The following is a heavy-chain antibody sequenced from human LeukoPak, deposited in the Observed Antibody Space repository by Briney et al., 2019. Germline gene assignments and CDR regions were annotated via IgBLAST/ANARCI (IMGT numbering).Heavy chain of an antibody. CDR3: ARGVSIRRYAWAY. CDR1: GYSFSDYD. J-gene: IGHJ4*02. D-gene: IGHD3-16*01. CDR2: VNPKSGST. Sequence: ASVKVSCEASGYSFSDYDIIWVRQAAGQGLEWVGWVNPKSGSTAYAQKFQGRVTMTSSSPITTVYMELSSLRSDDSAVYYCARGVSIRRYAWAYWGQGTLVTVSS. V-gene: IGHV1-8*02.